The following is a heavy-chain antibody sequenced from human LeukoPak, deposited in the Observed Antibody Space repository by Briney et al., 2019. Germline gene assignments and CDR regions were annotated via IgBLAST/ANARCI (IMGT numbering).Heavy chain of an antibody. D-gene: IGHD3-10*01. CDR2: INHSGST. J-gene: IGHJ4*02. CDR3: ARGVNSRGGSTGDFDY. CDR1: GGSFSGFY. Sequence: PSETLSLTCAVYGGSFSGFYWTWIRQPPGKGLEWIGEINHSGSTNYNPSLKSRVTISVDTSKNQFSLKLSSVTAADTAVYYCARGVNSRGGSTGDFDYWGQGTLVTVSS. V-gene: IGHV4-34*01.